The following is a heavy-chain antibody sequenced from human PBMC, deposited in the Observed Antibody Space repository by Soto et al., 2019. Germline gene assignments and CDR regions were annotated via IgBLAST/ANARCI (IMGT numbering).Heavy chain of an antibody. V-gene: IGHV4-4*02. CDR3: ARDCSSSSCYGRAFDV. CDR2: IYHSGSI. Sequence: QVQLQESGPGLVKPSGTLSLTCAVSSGSISSTNWWSWVRQSPGKGLEWIGEIYHSGSINYNPSLKSRVTMSVDKSKNQFSLKLSSVTAADTAVYYRARDCSSSSCYGRAFDVWGQGTMVTVSS. D-gene: IGHD2-2*01. CDR1: SGSISSTNW. J-gene: IGHJ3*01.